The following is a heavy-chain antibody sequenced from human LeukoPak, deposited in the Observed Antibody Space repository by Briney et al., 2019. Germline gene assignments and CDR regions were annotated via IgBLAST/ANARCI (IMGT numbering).Heavy chain of an antibody. Sequence: SGPALLQPTQTLTLTCTFSGFSLSTSGKCVSWIRQPPGKALEWLTLIDWDDDKYYSTSLKTRLTISKDTSKNQVVLTMTNMDPVDTATYYCARTDSSGTNWYFDLWGRGTLVTVSS. V-gene: IGHV2-70*01. CDR3: ARTDSSGTNWYFDL. CDR2: IDWDDDK. CDR1: GFSLSTSGKC. J-gene: IGHJ2*01. D-gene: IGHD3-22*01.